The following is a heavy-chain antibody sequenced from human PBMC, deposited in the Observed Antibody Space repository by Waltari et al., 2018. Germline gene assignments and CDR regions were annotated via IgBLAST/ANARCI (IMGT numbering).Heavy chain of an antibody. J-gene: IGHJ3*02. Sequence: QVQLQQWGAGLLKPSETLSLTCAVYGGSFSGYYWSWIRQPPGKGLEWIGEINHSGSTNYNPSLKSRVNISVDTSKNQFSLKLSSVTAADTAVYYCARRTNWGFAFDIWGQGTMVTVSS. V-gene: IGHV4-34*01. CDR2: INHSGST. D-gene: IGHD7-27*01. CDR3: ARRTNWGFAFDI. CDR1: GGSFSGYY.